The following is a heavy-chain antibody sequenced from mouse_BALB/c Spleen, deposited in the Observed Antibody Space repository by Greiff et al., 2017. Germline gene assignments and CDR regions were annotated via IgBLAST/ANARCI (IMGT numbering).Heavy chain of an antibody. CDR2: ISNLAYSI. CDR3: ARGDYGAMDY. V-gene: IGHV5-15*02. J-gene: IGHJ4*01. D-gene: IGHD2-4*01. CDR1: GFTFSDYG. Sequence: EVMLVESGGGLVQPGGSRKLSCAASGFTFSDYGMAWVRQAPGKGPEWVAFISNLAYSIYYADTVTGRFTISSENAKNTLYLEMSSLRSEDTAMYYCARGDYGAMDYWGQGTSVTVSS.